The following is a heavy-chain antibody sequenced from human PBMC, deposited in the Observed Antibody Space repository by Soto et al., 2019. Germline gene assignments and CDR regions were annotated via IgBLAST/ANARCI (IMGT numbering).Heavy chain of an antibody. D-gene: IGHD1-26*01. CDR1: GYSFTDHY. CDR3: ARGAFSRSGNSLAEWFDP. Sequence: QVQLVQSGAEVKKPGASVKISCKASGYSFTDHYIHWIRQAPGQGLEWMGWSIPNDGGTKYAQKFQDSINLTRNTSITTASMDMSRLRSDDTAVYYCARGAFSRSGNSLAEWFDPWSQGTLVTVSS. J-gene: IGHJ5*02. V-gene: IGHV1-2*02. CDR2: SIPNDGGT.